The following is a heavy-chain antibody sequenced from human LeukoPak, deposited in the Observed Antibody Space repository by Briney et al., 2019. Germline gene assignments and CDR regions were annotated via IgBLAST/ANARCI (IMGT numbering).Heavy chain of an antibody. J-gene: IGHJ6*02. CDR2: IYYSGST. V-gene: IGHV4-59*08. CDR3: ARIGGYDPYYYYGMDV. CDR1: GGSISSYF. Sequence: SETLSLTCTVSGGSISSYFWSWIRQPPGKGLEWIGYIYYSGSTNYNPSLKSRVTISVDTSKNQFSLKLSSVTAADTAVYYCARIGGYDPYYYYGMDVWGQGTTVTVSS. D-gene: IGHD5-12*01.